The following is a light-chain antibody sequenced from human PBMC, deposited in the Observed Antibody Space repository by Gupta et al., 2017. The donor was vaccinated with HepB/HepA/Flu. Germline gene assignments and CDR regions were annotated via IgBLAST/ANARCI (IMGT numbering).Light chain of an antibody. CDR3: QQRRSLLPT. V-gene: IGKV1-9*01. CDR1: QVIRRY. Sequence: ENQSTQTPSFLSASVGDRVTITCRASQVIRRYLAWYQHKPGKAPKLLIYAASTLQGGVPSRFSGSGSGTDFTFTISSLQPEDFATYYCQQRRSLLPTFGQGTKVDIK. CDR2: AAS. J-gene: IGKJ2*01.